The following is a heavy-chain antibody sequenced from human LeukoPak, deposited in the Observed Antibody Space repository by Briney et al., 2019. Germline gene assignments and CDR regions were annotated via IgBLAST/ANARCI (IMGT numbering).Heavy chain of an antibody. D-gene: IGHD6-13*01. Sequence: SETLSLTCAVYGGSFSGYYWSWIRQPPGKGLEWIGEINHSGSTNYNPSLKSRVTISVDTSKNQFSLKLSSVTAADTAVYYCARIFCPYGYSSSWYWWENYYYMDVWGKGTTVTISS. J-gene: IGHJ6*03. CDR2: INHSGST. CDR3: ARIFCPYGYSSSWYWWENYYYMDV. CDR1: GGSFSGYY. V-gene: IGHV4-34*01.